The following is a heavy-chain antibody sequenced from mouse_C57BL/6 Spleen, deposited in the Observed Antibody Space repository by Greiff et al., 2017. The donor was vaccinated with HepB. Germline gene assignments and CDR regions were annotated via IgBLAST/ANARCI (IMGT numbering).Heavy chain of an antibody. J-gene: IGHJ4*01. D-gene: IGHD4-1*01. V-gene: IGHV5-12*01. CDR1: GFTFSDYY. CDR2: ISNGGGST. Sequence: EVQVVESGGGLVQPGGSLKLSCAASGFTFSDYYMYWVRQTPEKRLEWVAYISNGGGSTYYPDTVKGRFTISRDNAKNTLYLQMSRLKSEDTAMYYCARQFLGYYAMDYWGQGTSVTVSS. CDR3: ARQFLGYYAMDY.